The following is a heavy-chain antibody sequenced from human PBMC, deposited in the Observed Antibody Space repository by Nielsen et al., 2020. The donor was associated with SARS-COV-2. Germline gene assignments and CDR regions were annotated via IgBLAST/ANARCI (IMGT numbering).Heavy chain of an antibody. CDR1: GGSFSGYY. Sequence: SETLSLTCAVYGGSFSGYYWCWIRQPPGKGLEWIGEINHSGSTNYNPSLKSRVTISVDTSKNQFSLKLSSVTTADTAVYYCARIQYCSSTNCYSWFDPWGQGTLVTVSS. CDR3: ARIQYCSSTNCYSWFDP. V-gene: IGHV4-34*01. J-gene: IGHJ5*02. CDR2: INHSGST. D-gene: IGHD2-2*01.